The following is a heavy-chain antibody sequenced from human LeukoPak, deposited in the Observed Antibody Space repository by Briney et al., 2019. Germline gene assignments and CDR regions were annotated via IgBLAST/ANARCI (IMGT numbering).Heavy chain of an antibody. CDR3: ARGGLITLVRGGRPAPYYFDY. CDR2: IYYSGST. Sequence: SETLSLTCTVSGGSISTGDYFWSWMRQHPGKALEWIGYIYYSGSTYYNPSLESRVTMSVDTSKNQFSVKLSSVTAADTAVYYCARGGLITLVRGGRPAPYYFDYWGQGILVTVSS. D-gene: IGHD3-10*01. V-gene: IGHV4-31*03. J-gene: IGHJ4*02. CDR1: GGSISTGDYF.